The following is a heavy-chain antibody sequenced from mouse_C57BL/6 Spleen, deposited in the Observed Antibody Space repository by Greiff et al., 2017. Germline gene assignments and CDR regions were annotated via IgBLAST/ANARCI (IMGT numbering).Heavy chain of an antibody. Sequence: QVQLQQPGAELVKPGASVKMSCKASGYTFTSYWITWVKQRPGQGLEWIGDIYPGSGSTNYNEKFKSKATLTVDTSSSTAYMQLSSLTSEDSAVYYCSNTFSGYDAVGDWGQGTTVTVSS. CDR1: GYTFTSYW. J-gene: IGHJ4*01. CDR3: SNTFSGYDAVGD. V-gene: IGHV1-55*01. D-gene: IGHD3-2*02. CDR2: IYPGSGST.